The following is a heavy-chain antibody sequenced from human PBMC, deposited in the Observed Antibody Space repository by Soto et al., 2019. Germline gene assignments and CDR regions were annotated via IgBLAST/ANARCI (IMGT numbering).Heavy chain of an antibody. V-gene: IGHV3-15*01. D-gene: IGHD3-22*01. CDR2: IKSKTDGGTT. Sequence: GGSLRLSCAASGFTFSNAWMSWVRQAPGKGLEWVGRIKSKTDGGTTDYAAPVKGRFTISRDDSKNTLYLQMNSLKTEDTAVYYCTTDRDSLAYYYDSSGPFDYWGQGTLVTVSS. CDR3: TTDRDSLAYYYDSSGPFDY. CDR1: GFTFSNAW. J-gene: IGHJ4*02.